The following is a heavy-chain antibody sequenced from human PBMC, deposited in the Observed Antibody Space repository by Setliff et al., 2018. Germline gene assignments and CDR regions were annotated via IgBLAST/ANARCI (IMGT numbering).Heavy chain of an antibody. Sequence: GSLRLSCEASGFKFSDYFMSWIRQAPGKGLEWLSHISDSSRTHTAYADSVRGRFTISRDNAKNTLYLQMNSLRAEDTAVYYCARDREGDGNYYMDVWGKGTTVTVSS. CDR1: GFKFSDYF. V-gene: IGHV3-11*06. CDR2: ISDSSRTHT. CDR3: ARDREGDGNYYMDV. D-gene: IGHD1-1*01. J-gene: IGHJ6*03.